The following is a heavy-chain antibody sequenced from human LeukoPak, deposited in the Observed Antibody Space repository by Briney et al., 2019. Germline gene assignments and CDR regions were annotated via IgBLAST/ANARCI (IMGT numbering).Heavy chain of an antibody. CDR3: ARLRYQLPPDS. J-gene: IGHJ4*02. CDR1: ASTFKSHW. V-gene: IGHV5-51*01. CDR2: IYPGDSET. D-gene: IGHD2-2*01. Sequence: GESLKISCQASASTFKSHWIAWVRQMPGRGLEWMGTIYPGDSETNYSPSFQGQVTFSVDKSIYIAYLQWSSLKASDTGIYFCARLRYQLPPDSWGQGTLVTVSS.